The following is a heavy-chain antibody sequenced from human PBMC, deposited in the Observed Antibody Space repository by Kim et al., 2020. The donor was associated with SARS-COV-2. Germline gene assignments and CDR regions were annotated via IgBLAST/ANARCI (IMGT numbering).Heavy chain of an antibody. CDR1: GYNFPSYW. D-gene: IGHD3-16*01. CDR2: IYPGDSDT. CDR3: ARSAGPYDYYFDY. J-gene: IGHJ4*02. Sequence: GESLKISCKGPGYNFPSYWIGWVRQMPGKGLEWMGIIYPGDSDTRYSPSFQGQVTISADKSTTTAYLQWSSLKASDTAMYYCARSAGPYDYYFDYWGQGTLVTVSS. V-gene: IGHV5-51*01.